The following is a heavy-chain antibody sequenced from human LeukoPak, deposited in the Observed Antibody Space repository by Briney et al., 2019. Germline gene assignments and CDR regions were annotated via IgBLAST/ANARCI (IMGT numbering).Heavy chain of an antibody. CDR1: GFTFSYAW. V-gene: IGHV3-7*01. CDR2: IKEDGSRK. D-gene: IGHD2-21*02. CDR3: GRDGVTSSVDY. J-gene: IGHJ4*02. Sequence: GGSLRLSCAVSGFTFSYAWMSWVRQAPGKGLEWVANIKEDGSRKYYVDSVKGRFTISRDNAKNSLYLQMNSLRAEDTAVYYCGRDGVTSSVDYWGQGTLVTVSS.